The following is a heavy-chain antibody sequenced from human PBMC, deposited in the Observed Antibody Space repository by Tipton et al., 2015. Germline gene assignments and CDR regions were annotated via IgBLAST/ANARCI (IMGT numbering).Heavy chain of an antibody. CDR2: IYYSGST. Sequence: TLSLTCTVSGGPVSSGTYYWSWIRQPPGKGLEWIGYIYYSGSTNYNPSLKSRVTISVDTSKNQFSLKMSSVTAADTAVYFCARDLEHGMDVWGQGTTVTVS. V-gene: IGHV4-61*01. CDR1: GGPVSSGTYY. CDR3: ARDLEHGMDV. J-gene: IGHJ6*02.